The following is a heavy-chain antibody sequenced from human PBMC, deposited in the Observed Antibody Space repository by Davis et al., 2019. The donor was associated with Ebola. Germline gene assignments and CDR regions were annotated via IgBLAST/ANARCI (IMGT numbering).Heavy chain of an antibody. D-gene: IGHD3-10*01. CDR3: ARDLNRLLWFGEFDY. CDR2: INAGNGNT. J-gene: IGHJ4*02. Sequence: AASVKVSCKASGYIFTSYAMHWVRQAPGQRLEWMGWINAGNGNTKYSQKFQGRVTITRDTSASTAYMELSSLRSEDTAVYYCARDLNRLLWFGEFDYWGQGTLVTVSS. V-gene: IGHV1-3*01. CDR1: GYIFTSYA.